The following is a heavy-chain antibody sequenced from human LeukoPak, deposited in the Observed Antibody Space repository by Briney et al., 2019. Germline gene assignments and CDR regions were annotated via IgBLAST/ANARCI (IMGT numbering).Heavy chain of an antibody. CDR2: IKQDGSEK. CDR3: ARHRSTRYYYGMDV. J-gene: IGHJ6*02. CDR1: GFTFSSYW. V-gene: IGHV3-7*01. Sequence: GGSLRLSCAASGFTFSSYWMSWVRQAPGKGLKWVANIKQDGSEKYYVDSVKGRFTISRDNAKNSLYLQMNSLRAEDTAVYYCARHRSTRYYYGMDVWGQGTTVTVSS. D-gene: IGHD2-2*01.